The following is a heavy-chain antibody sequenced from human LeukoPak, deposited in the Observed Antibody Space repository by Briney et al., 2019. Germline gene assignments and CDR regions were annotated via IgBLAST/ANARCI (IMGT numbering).Heavy chain of an antibody. D-gene: IGHD3-22*01. CDR2: ISYDGSNK. CDR3: AKRLSSGYYYYFDY. V-gene: IGHV3-30*04. CDR1: GFTFSNYA. J-gene: IGHJ4*02. Sequence: GGSLRLSCAASGFTFSNYALHWVRQAPGKGLEWVAVISYDGSNKYYADSVKGRFTISRDNSKNTLYLQMNSLRAEDTAVYYCAKRLSSGYYYYFDYWGQGTLVTVSS.